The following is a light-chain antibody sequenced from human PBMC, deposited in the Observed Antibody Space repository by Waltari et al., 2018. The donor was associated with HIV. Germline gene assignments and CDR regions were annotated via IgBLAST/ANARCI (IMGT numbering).Light chain of an antibody. CDR2: KAS. CDR1: QSVSYW. V-gene: IGKV1-5*03. Sequence: DIQMTQSPSPLSASLRDRVTITCRASQSVSYWLAWYQQKPGKAPKLLISKASSLKSGVPSRLSGSGSGTEFTLNTSSLQPDDFATYYCQQYNRYPYTLGQGTKLEIK. CDR3: QQYNRYPYT. J-gene: IGKJ2*01.